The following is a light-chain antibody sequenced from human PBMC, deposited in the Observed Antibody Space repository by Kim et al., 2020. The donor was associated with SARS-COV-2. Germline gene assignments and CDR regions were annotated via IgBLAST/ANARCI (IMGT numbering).Light chain of an antibody. CDR3: ATWDDSVNGYV. Sequence: GQWVTISCSGSSSNIGSNDVNWYQHLPGAAPKLLIYSNNRRPSGVPDRFSASESGTSASLAISGLQSEDDADYYCATWDDSVNGYVFGTGTKVTVL. J-gene: IGLJ1*01. V-gene: IGLV1-44*01. CDR1: SSNIGSND. CDR2: SNN.